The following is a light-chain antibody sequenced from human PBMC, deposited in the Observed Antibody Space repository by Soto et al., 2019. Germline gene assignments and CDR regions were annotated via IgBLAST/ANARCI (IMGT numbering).Light chain of an antibody. V-gene: IGLV4-69*01. CDR1: SGHSSYA. CDR2: LNSDGSH. CDR3: QTWGTGTLYV. J-gene: IGLJ1*01. Sequence: QLVLTQSPSASAFLGASVKLTCTLSSGHSSYAIAWHQQQPEKGPRYLMKLNSDGSHSKGDGIPDRFSGSSSGAERYLTISSLQSEDEADYYCQTWGTGTLYVFGTGTKLTVL.